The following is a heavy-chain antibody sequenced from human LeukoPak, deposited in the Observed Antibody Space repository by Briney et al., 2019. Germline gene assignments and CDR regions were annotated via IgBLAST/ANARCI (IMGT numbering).Heavy chain of an antibody. J-gene: IGHJ3*02. D-gene: IGHD1/OR15-1a*01. Sequence: GGSPRLSCAASGFRFSDYWMSWVRQAPGKGLEWVANIKEDGSEKNYVDSVKGRFTISRDNAKNSLSLQMVSLRAEDTAVYYCARNKRADIWGQGTMVAVSS. CDR2: IKEDGSEK. V-gene: IGHV3-7*01. CDR1: GFRFSDYW. CDR3: ARNKRADI.